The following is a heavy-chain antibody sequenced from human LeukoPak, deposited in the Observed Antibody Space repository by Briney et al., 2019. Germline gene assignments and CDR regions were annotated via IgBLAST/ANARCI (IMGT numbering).Heavy chain of an antibody. CDR1: GFSFSNYW. D-gene: IGHD3-22*01. Sequence: GGSLRLSCAASGFSFSNYWMTWLRQAPGKGLEWVANIRGDESRKYYLDSVTGRFTISRDNAKNSLYLQMNSLRAEDTAVYYCARDANYHVSSDYYDAFDIWGQGTMVTVSS. CDR3: ARDANYHVSSDYYDAFDI. J-gene: IGHJ3*02. V-gene: IGHV3-7*01. CDR2: IRGDESRK.